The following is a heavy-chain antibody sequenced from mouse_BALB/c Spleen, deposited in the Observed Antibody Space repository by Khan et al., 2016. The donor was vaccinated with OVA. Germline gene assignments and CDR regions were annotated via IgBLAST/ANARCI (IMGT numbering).Heavy chain of an antibody. V-gene: IGHV1-20*02. Sequence: VQLQQSGPELVKPGASVKISCKASGYSFTGYFMNWVIQSHGKCLEWIGRINPHIGETFYNQKFKGKATLTVDESSSTAHMELRSLASEDSAVYYCARIYGSDFDYWGQGTTLTVSS. D-gene: IGHD1-1*01. CDR2: INPHIGET. J-gene: IGHJ2*01. CDR1: GYSFTGYF. CDR3: ARIYGSDFDY.